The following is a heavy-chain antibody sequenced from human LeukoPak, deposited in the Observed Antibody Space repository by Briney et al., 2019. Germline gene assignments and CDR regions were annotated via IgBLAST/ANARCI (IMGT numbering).Heavy chain of an antibody. D-gene: IGHD1-26*01. CDR3: ARGGPSGSHTSY. J-gene: IGHJ4*02. V-gene: IGHV4-38-2*02. CDR1: GYSISSGYY. Sequence: PSGTLSLTCTVSGYSISSGYYWGWLRQPPGKSLEWIGRINHSGSTYYNPSLRSRVTISVDTSKNQFSLKLSSVTAADTAVYSCARGGPSGSHTSYWGEGTLVTVSS. CDR2: INHSGST.